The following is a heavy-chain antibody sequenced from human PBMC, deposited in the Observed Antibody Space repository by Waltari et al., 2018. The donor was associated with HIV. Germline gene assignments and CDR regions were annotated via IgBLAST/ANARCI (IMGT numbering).Heavy chain of an antibody. Sequence: QVQLVQAGAEVKKPGASVKVSCKASGYTFTGYYMHWVRTAPGQGLEWMGRINPNSGGTNYAQKFQGRVTMTRDTSISTAYMELSRLRSDDTAVYYCARGTMIVGYYYYGMDVWGQGTTVTVSS. D-gene: IGHD3-22*01. V-gene: IGHV1-2*06. CDR2: INPNSGGT. J-gene: IGHJ6*02. CDR3: ARGTMIVGYYYYGMDV. CDR1: GYTFTGYY.